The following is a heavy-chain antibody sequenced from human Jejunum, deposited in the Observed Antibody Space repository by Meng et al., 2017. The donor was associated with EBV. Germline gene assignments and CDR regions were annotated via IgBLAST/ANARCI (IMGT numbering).Heavy chain of an antibody. D-gene: IGHD5-24*01. Sequence: QWHLQESGPGLVKPSGPRSLLCAVAGGPSSTDNWWSWVRQPPRKGLEYIGEIHHSGSTKYNPSLKRLVTISVDKSNNHFSLKLSSVTAADTAVYYCARDRGVEDYWGQGTLVTVSS. J-gene: IGHJ4*02. V-gene: IGHV4-4*02. CDR2: IHHSGST. CDR3: ARDRGVEDY. CDR1: GGPSSTDNW.